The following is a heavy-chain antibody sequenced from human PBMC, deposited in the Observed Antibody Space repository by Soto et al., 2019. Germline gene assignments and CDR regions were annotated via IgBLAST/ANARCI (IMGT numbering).Heavy chain of an antibody. CDR2: VSIGGST. V-gene: IGHV3-23*01. CDR1: GFTFSSYA. Sequence: GGSLRLSCAASGFTFSSYAMGWVRQGPGKGLEWVAVVSIGGSTHYADSVRGRFTISRDNSKNTLSLQMNSLTAEDTAVYFCAKRRGAGGHFDYWGHGALVTVSS. D-gene: IGHD2-15*01. J-gene: IGHJ4*01. CDR3: AKRRGAGGHFDY.